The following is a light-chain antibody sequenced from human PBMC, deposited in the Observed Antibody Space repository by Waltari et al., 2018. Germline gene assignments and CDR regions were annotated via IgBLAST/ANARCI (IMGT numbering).Light chain of an antibody. J-gene: IGLJ2*01. CDR2: ENK. CDR3: GTWDSSLSVVV. CDR1: SSNVGDNY. V-gene: IGLV1-51*02. Sequence: QPVLTQPPSVSAAPGQKVPISCSGSSSNVGDNYVAWYQHLPGTAPRLIIYENKIRPSGIPDQFSGSKSGTSATLAITGLQTGDEADYYCGTWDSSLSVVVFGGGTKVTVL.